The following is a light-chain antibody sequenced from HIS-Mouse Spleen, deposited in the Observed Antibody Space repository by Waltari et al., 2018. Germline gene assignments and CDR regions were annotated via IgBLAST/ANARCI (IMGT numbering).Light chain of an antibody. CDR3: CSYAGSSTFVV. V-gene: IGLV2-23*03. Sequence: CALTQPASVSGSPGQSITIRCTGTSSDVGSDNLVAWYQQHPGKAPKLMIYEGSKRPSGVSNRFSGSKSGNTASLTISGLQAEDEADYYCCSYAGSSTFVVFGGGTKLTVL. CDR2: EGS. CDR1: SSDVGSDNL. J-gene: IGLJ2*01.